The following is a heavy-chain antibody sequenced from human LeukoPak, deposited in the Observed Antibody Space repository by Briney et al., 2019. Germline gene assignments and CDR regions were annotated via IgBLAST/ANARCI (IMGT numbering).Heavy chain of an antibody. CDR1: GGSISSYY. Sequence: SETLSLTCTVSGGSISSYYWNRIRQAPGKGLEWLGHIDFSEMTKYNPSLKSRVTISADTSKNQFSLKLNSVTAADTAVYFCARRGYTYPDALDVWSQGTMVTVSS. CDR2: IDFSEMT. J-gene: IGHJ3*01. D-gene: IGHD3-22*01. V-gene: IGHV4-59*01. CDR3: ARRGYTYPDALDV.